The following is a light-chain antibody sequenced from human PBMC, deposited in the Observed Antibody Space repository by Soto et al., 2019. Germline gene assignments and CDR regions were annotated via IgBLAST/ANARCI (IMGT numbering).Light chain of an antibody. CDR1: SGDVGSYKY. J-gene: IGLJ2*01. CDR2: EVN. Sequence: QSALTQPASVSGSPGQSISVSCTGSSGDVGSYKYVSWYQQHPGKAPKLIIYEVNKRPSGVSDRFSGSKSGNTASLTISGLQAEDEADYYCSSYTITSTLAIFGGGTKLTVL. V-gene: IGLV2-14*01. CDR3: SSYTITSTLAI.